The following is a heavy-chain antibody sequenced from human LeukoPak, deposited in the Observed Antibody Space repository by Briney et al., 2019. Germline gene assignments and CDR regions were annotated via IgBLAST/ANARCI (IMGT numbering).Heavy chain of an antibody. CDR2: MNPNSGNT. CDR1: GYTFTSYD. V-gene: IGHV1-8*03. CDR3: ARDYGGKSGWFDP. J-gene: IGHJ5*02. D-gene: IGHD4-23*01. Sequence: ASVKVSCKASGYTFTSYDINWVRQATGQGLEWMGWMNPNSGNTGYAEKFQGRVTITRNTPISTVYTELSSLRSEDTAVYYCARDYGGKSGWFDPWGQGTLVTVSS.